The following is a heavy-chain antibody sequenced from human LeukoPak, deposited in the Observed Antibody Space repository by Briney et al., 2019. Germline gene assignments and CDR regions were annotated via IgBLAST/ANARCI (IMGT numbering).Heavy chain of an antibody. J-gene: IGHJ3*01. CDR1: GYTFTNYD. CDR3: AFCGGDCGGAFDV. D-gene: IGHD2-21*02. CDR2: MTPNSGNT. Sequence: ASVKVSCKASGYTFTNYDINWLRQATGQGLEWMAWMTPNSGNTGHEQKFQGRLTMIRDISISTAYMELSSLRSEDTAVYYCAFCGGDCGGAFDVWGQGTTVTVSS. V-gene: IGHV1-8*01.